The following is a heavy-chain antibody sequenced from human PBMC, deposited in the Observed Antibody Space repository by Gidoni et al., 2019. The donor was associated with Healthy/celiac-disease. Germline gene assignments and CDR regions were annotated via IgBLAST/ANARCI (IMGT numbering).Heavy chain of an antibody. D-gene: IGHD3-22*01. V-gene: IGHV3-23*01. CDR1: GFTFSSYA. J-gene: IGHJ6*02. CDR2: ISGSGGST. CDR3: AKSRAIILVVVTSSLYGMDV. Sequence: EVQLLESGGGLVQPGGSLRLSCAASGFTFSSYAMSWVRQAPGKGLEWVSAISGSGGSTYYADSVKGRFTISRDNSKNTLYLQMNSLRAEDTAVYYCAKSRAIILVVVTSSLYGMDVWGQGTTVTVSS.